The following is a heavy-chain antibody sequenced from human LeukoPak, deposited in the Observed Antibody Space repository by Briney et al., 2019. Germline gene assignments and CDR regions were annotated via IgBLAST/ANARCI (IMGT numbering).Heavy chain of an antibody. V-gene: IGHV4-59*08. Sequence: SETLSLTCTVSGGSISSYYWSWIRQPPGKGLEWIGYIYYSGSTNYNPSLKSRVTISVDTSKNQFSLKLSSVTAADTAVYYCARQNLDCSGGSCYGKYYFVYWGQGTLVTVSS. CDR1: GGSISSYY. J-gene: IGHJ4*02. CDR3: ARQNLDCSGGSCYGKYYFVY. D-gene: IGHD2-15*01. CDR2: IYYSGST.